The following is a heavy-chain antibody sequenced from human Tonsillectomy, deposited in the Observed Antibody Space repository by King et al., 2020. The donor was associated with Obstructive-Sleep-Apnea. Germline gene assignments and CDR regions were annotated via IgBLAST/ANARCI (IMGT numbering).Heavy chain of an antibody. V-gene: IGHV3-15*01. CDR1: GFTFSNAW. Sequence: VQLVESGGGLVKPGGSLRLSCAASGFTFSNAWMSWVRQAPGKGLEWVGRIKSKTDGGTTDYAAPVKGRFTISRDDSKNTLYRQMNSLKTEDTAVYYCTTIPEEYYDFWSGYSKYYYYGMDVWGQGTTVTVSS. CDR3: TTIPEEYYDFWSGYSKYYYYGMDV. CDR2: IKSKTDGGTT. J-gene: IGHJ6*02. D-gene: IGHD3-3*01.